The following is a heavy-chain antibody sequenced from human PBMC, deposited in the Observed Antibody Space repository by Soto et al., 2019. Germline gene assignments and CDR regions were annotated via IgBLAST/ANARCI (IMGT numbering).Heavy chain of an antibody. D-gene: IGHD3-16*01. CDR1: GFTFSNYA. Sequence: EVQLLDSGGGLVQPGESLRLSCAASGFTFSNYAMTWVRQGPGKGLEWVSGISGSGGRSYYADSVKGRFTISRDNSKSTLYLQMNSLRAEDTAVYYCSKAYFVWSSEQPYYFDYWGQGTLVTVSS. J-gene: IGHJ4*02. CDR3: SKAYFVWSSEQPYYFDY. CDR2: ISGSGGRS. V-gene: IGHV3-23*01.